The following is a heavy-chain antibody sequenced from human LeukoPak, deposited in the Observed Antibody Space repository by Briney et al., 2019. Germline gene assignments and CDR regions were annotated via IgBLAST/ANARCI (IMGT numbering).Heavy chain of an antibody. J-gene: IGHJ4*02. CDR3: AKGPANGVGATLDY. CDR2: ISGSGGST. CDR1: GFTVSSNY. V-gene: IGHV3-23*01. Sequence: GGSLRLSCAASGFTVSSNYMSWVRQAPGKGLEWVSAISGSGGSTYYADSVKGRFTISRDNSKNTLYLQMNSLRAEDTAVYYCAKGPANGVGATLDYWGQGTLVTVSS. D-gene: IGHD1-26*01.